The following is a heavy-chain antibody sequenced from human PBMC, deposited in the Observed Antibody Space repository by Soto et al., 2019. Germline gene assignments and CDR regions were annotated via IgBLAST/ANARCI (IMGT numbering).Heavy chain of an antibody. CDR2: MHPNSGDT. Sequence: QEQLVQSGAEVKKPGASVKVSCKASGYTFTNYETIWVRQATGHGLEWMGWMHPNSGDTVSAQKFQGRVTMTRDSSISTAYMELSSLTSEDTAVYYCARGRGGYCSGGVCYRFLDPWGQGTLVTVSS. CDR1: GYTFTNYE. J-gene: IGHJ5*02. V-gene: IGHV1-8*01. CDR3: ARGRGGYCSGGVCYRFLDP. D-gene: IGHD2-15*01.